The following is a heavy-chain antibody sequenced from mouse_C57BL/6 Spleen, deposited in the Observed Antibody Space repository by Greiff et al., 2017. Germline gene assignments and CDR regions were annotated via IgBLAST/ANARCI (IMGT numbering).Heavy chain of an antibody. V-gene: IGHV2-9-1*01. CDR1: GFSLTSYA. CDR2: IWTGGGT. J-gene: IGHJ2*01. Sequence: VKLVESGPGLVAPSQSLSITCTVSGFSLTSYAISWVRQPPGKGLEWLGVIWTGGGTNYNSALKSRLSISKDNSKSQVFLKMNSLQTDDTARYYCARNNYGSTIYFDYWGQGTTLTVSS. D-gene: IGHD1-1*01. CDR3: ARNNYGSTIYFDY.